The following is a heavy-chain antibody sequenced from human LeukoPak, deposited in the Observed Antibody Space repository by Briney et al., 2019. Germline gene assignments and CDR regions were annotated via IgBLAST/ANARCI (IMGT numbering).Heavy chain of an antibody. J-gene: IGHJ4*02. D-gene: IGHD6-19*01. CDR2: ITYDGSNK. CDR1: GFTFSSYG. V-gene: IGHV3-30*02. Sequence: PGGSLRLSCAASGFTFSSYGMHWVRQAPGKGLEWVAFITYDGSNKYYADSAKGRFTISRDNSKNTLYLQMNSLRAEDTAVYYCAKDGRGWPFDYWGQGTLVTVSS. CDR3: AKDGRGWPFDY.